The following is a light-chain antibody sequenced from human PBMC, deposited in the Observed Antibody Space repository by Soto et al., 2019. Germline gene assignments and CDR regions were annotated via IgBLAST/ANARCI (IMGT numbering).Light chain of an antibody. J-gene: IGKJ3*01. Sequence: DLQLTQSPSSVSASVGDRVTITCRASQDIGTWLAWYQQKPGKAPKLLIYVASNLQSGVPSRFSGAGSGTDFNLTITSLQPEDFATYHCQHADSFPFTFGPGTKVDFK. CDR1: QDIGTW. CDR3: QHADSFPFT. V-gene: IGKV1-12*01. CDR2: VAS.